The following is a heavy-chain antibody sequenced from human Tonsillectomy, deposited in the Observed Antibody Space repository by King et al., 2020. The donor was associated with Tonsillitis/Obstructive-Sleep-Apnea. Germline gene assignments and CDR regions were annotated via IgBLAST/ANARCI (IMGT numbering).Heavy chain of an antibody. D-gene: IGHD6-13*01. V-gene: IGHV3-21*01. Sequence: QLVQSGGGLVKPGGSLRLSCAASGFTFSSYSMNWVRQAPGKGLEWVSSISSSSSYIYYADSVKGRFTISRDNAKKSLYLQMNSLRAEDTAVYYCASGSSSWYTFDYWGQGTLVTVSA. CDR1: GFTFSSYS. CDR2: ISSSSSYI. CDR3: ASGSSSWYTFDY. J-gene: IGHJ4*02.